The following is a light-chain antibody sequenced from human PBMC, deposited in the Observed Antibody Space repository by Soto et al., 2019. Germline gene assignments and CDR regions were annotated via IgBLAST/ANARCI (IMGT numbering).Light chain of an antibody. Sequence: EIVLTQSPGTLSLSPGERATLSCRASQSVSSSYLAWYQQKPGQAPRLLIYGASSRATGIPDRFSGSGSGTDFTVTISRLETEDFAVYYCQQYGSSPLFGQGTKLEIK. CDR2: GAS. J-gene: IGKJ2*01. V-gene: IGKV3-20*01. CDR1: QSVSSSY. CDR3: QQYGSSPL.